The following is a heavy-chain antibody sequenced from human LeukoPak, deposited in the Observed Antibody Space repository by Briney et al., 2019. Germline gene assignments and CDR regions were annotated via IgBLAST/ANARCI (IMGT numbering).Heavy chain of an antibody. Sequence: GRSLRLSCAASGFTFSSYGMHWVRQAPGKGLEGVAVIWYDGSNKYYADSVKGRFTISRDNSKNTLYLQMNSLRAEDTAVYYCARGDTYSSGWYPFDYWGQGTLVTVSS. CDR1: GFTFSSYG. J-gene: IGHJ4*02. V-gene: IGHV3-33*01. CDR2: IWYDGSNK. CDR3: ARGDTYSSGWYPFDY. D-gene: IGHD6-19*01.